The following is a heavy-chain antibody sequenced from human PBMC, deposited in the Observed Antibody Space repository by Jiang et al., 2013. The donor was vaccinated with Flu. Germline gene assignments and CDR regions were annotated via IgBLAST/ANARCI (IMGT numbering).Heavy chain of an antibody. Sequence: GAEVKKPGSSVKVSCKASGGTFSSYAISWVRQAPGQGLEWMGGIIPIFGTANYAQKFQGRVTITADESTSTAYMELSSLRSEDTAVYYCARAYYDSSGYYNYYYYYGMDVWGQGTTVTVSS. V-gene: IGHV1-69*01. CDR2: IIPIFGTA. J-gene: IGHJ6*02. CDR3: ARAYYDSSGYYNYYYYYGMDV. CDR1: GGTFSSYA. D-gene: IGHD3-22*01.